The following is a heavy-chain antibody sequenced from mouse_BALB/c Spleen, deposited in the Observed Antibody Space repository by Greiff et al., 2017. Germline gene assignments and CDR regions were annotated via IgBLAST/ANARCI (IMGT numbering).Heavy chain of an antibody. D-gene: IGHD2-4*01. J-gene: IGHJ3*01. CDR1: GYTFTSYW. CDR2: INPSTGYT. CDR3: ATGDDYDGAWFAY. Sequence: QVQLQQSGAELAKPGASVKMSCKASGYTFTSYWMHWVKQRPGQGLEWIGYINPSTGYTEYNQKFKDKATLTADKSSSTAYLQLSSLTSEDSAVYDCATGDDYDGAWFAYWGQGTLVTVSA. V-gene: IGHV1-7*01.